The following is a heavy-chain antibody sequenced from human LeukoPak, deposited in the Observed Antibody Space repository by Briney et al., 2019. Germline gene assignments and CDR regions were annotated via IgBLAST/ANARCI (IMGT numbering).Heavy chain of an antibody. Sequence: GSVKVSCTASGYTFTSYKINWVRQATGQGLEWMGSINPNRSNKVYAEKCQGRVTMTRNTSISTAYMGLRSLRSEDTAVYYCARGSYYDSSGYYYWGQGTLVTVSS. CDR1: GYTFTSYK. CDR3: ARGSYYDSSGYYY. J-gene: IGHJ4*02. V-gene: IGHV1-8*01. CDR2: INPNRSNK. D-gene: IGHD3-22*01.